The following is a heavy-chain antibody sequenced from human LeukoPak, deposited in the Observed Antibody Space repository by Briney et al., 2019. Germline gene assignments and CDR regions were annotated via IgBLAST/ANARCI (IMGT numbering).Heavy chain of an antibody. CDR3: ARSLYSRSRHFDS. J-gene: IGHJ4*02. D-gene: IGHD6-6*01. Sequence: SETLSLTCTVSGGSISGDFWSWIRQPPGKGLEWIGYIYNSGSTNYNPSLKSRVTVSLDTSKNQFSPKLSSVTAADTAVYYCARSLYSRSRHFDSWGQGTLVTVSS. V-gene: IGHV4-59*01. CDR2: IYNSGST. CDR1: GGSISGDF.